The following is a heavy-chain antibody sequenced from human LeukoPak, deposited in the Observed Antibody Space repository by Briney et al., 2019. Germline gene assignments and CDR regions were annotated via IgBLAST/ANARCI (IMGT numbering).Heavy chain of an antibody. CDR1: GFSVSSNY. D-gene: IGHD1-7*01. J-gene: IGHJ4*02. V-gene: IGHV3-53*01. CDR3: ARGESGAWNYKRGFDY. CDR2: LYSGGSS. Sequence: AGGSLRLSCAASGFSVSSNYLTWVRQAPGRGLEWVSVLYSGGSSHYADSVNGRFTISKDISKNTFFLQMNSLRAEDTAVYYCARGESGAWNYKRGFDYWGQGTLVTVSP.